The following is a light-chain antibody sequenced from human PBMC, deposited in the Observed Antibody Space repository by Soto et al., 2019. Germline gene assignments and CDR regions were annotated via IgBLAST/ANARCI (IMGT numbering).Light chain of an antibody. CDR1: SSNIGAEYD. J-gene: IGLJ1*01. CDR2: GDN. V-gene: IGLV1-40*01. CDR3: QSYDSSLTTFV. Sequence: QSVLTQPPSVSGDPGRRVAISCTGSSSNIGAEYDVHWYQQLPGTAPKRLIYGDNNRPSGVHDRFSGSKSGTSASLAITGLHLEDEADYYCQSYDSSLTTFVFGTGTKVTV.